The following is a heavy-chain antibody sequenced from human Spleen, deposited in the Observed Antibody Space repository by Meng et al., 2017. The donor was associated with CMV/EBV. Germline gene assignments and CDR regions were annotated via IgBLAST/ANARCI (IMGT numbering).Heavy chain of an antibody. V-gene: IGHV3-21*04. Sequence: GESLKISCAASGFTFSSYSMNWVRQAPGKGLEWVSSISSSSSYIYYADSVKGRFTISRDNAKNSLYLQMNSLRAEDTALYYCARVRGNRYCSSTSCYRNAFDIWGQGTMVTVSS. CDR3: ARVRGNRYCSSTSCYRNAFDI. CDR2: ISSSSSYI. J-gene: IGHJ3*02. D-gene: IGHD2-2*01. CDR1: GFTFSSYS.